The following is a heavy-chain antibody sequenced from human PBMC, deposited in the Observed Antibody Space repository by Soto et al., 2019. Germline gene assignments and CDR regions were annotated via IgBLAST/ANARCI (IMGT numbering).Heavy chain of an antibody. CDR1: GGSFSGYY. CDR2: INHSGST. V-gene: IGHV4-34*01. D-gene: IGHD3-10*01. J-gene: IGHJ6*02. Sequence: SETLSLTCAVYGGSFSGYYWSWIRQPPGKGLEWIGEINHSGSTNYNPSLKSRVTISVDTSKNQFSLKLSSVTAADTAVYYCARGRAYYYGSGSYYPYYYYGMDVWGQGTTVTVSS. CDR3: ARGRAYYYGSGSYYPYYYYGMDV.